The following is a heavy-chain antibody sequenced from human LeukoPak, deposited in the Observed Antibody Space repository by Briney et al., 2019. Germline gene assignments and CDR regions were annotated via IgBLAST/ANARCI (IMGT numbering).Heavy chain of an antibody. CDR1: GGTFSSYA. CDR3: ATVEGYAFDI. V-gene: IGHV1-69*06. Sequence: SVKVSCKASGGTFSSYAISWVRQAPGQGLEWMGGIIPIFGTAIYAQKFQGRVTMTEDTSTDTAYMELSSLRSEDTAVYYCATVEGYAFDICGQGTMVTVSS. J-gene: IGHJ3*02. CDR2: IIPIFGTA. D-gene: IGHD3-3*01.